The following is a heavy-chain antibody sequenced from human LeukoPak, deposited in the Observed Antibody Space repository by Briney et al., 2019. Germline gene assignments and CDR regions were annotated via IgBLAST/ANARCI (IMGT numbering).Heavy chain of an antibody. CDR2: ISSSSSYI. D-gene: IGHD2-21*02. Sequence: PGGSLRLSCAASGFTFSSYSMNWVRQAPGKGLEWVSSISSSSSYIYYADSVRGRFTISRDNAKSSLYLQMNSLRAEDTAVYYCARAVYCGGDCFLYFDYWGQGTLVTVSS. J-gene: IGHJ4*02. CDR3: ARAVYCGGDCFLYFDY. CDR1: GFTFSSYS. V-gene: IGHV3-21*01.